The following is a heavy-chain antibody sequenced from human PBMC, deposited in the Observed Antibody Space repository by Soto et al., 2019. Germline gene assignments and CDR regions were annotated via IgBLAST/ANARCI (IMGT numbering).Heavy chain of an antibody. Sequence: QVQLVQSGAEVKKPGSSVKVSCKASGGTFSSYTISWVRQAPGQGLEWMGRIIPILGIANYAQKFQGRVTITADKSTSTAYMELSSLRSEDTAVYYCARAYYYGSGSYPQSGGMDVWGQGTTVTVSS. CDR2: IIPILGIA. V-gene: IGHV1-69*02. J-gene: IGHJ6*02. D-gene: IGHD3-10*01. CDR3: ARAYYYGSGSYPQSGGMDV. CDR1: GGTFSSYT.